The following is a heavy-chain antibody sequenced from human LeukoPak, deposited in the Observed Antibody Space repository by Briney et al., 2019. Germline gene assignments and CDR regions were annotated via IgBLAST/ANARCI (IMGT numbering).Heavy chain of an antibody. Sequence: GGSLRLSCAASGFTFSSYAMSWVRQAPGKGLEWVSAISGSGGSTYYADSVKGRFTISRDNSKNTLYLQMNSLRAEDTAVYYCAKMVRFLEWLLPYYFDYWGQGTLVTVSS. V-gene: IGHV3-23*01. CDR2: ISGSGGST. J-gene: IGHJ4*02. CDR3: AKMVRFLEWLLPYYFDY. D-gene: IGHD3-3*01. CDR1: GFTFSSYA.